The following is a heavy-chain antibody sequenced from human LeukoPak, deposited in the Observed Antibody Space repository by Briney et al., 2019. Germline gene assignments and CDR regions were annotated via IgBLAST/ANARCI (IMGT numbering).Heavy chain of an antibody. CDR3: ARSPVLYHFDY. CDR2: FYNSGST. CDR1: GDSISNYY. J-gene: IGHJ4*02. D-gene: IGHD5/OR15-5a*01. Sequence: SVTLSLTCTVSGDSISNYYWSWIRQPPGKGLEYIGYFYNSGSTSYNPSLKSRVTISADTSKNQFSLELSSVTAADTAVYYCARSPVLYHFDYWGQGTLVTVSS. V-gene: IGHV4-4*08.